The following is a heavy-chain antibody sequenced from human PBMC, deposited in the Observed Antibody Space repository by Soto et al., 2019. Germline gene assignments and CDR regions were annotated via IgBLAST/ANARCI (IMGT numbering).Heavy chain of an antibody. Sequence: GGSLRLSCAASGFTFSSYAMHWVRQAPGKGLEWVAVISYDGSNKYYADSVKGRFTISRDNSKNTLYPQMNSLRAKDTAVYYCARDSGRVVITRPADYWGQGTLVTVSS. CDR3: ARDSGRVVITRPADY. CDR1: GFTFSSYA. J-gene: IGHJ4*02. D-gene: IGHD3-22*01. CDR2: ISYDGSNK. V-gene: IGHV3-30-3*01.